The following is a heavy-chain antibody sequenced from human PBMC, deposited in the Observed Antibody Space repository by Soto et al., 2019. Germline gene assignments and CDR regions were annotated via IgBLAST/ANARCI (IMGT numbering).Heavy chain of an antibody. J-gene: IGHJ6*02. CDR1: GGSMSGYY. CDR3: AGNIAASGRRYYGMDV. CDR2: VYTRETT. D-gene: IGHD6-13*01. V-gene: IGHV4-4*07. Sequence: QMQLQESGPGLVKPSETLSLTCTVSGGSMSGYYWSWIRQSAGKGLEWIGRVYTRETTYYNPSLKSRVTKSLDTSKNQFSLNLYSLTAADTVVYYCAGNIAASGRRYYGMDVWGQGTTVTVSS.